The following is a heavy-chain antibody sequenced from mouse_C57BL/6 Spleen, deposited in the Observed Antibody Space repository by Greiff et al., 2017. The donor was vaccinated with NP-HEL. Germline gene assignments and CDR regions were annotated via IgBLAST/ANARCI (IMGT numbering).Heavy chain of an antibody. D-gene: IGHD1-1*01. CDR3: AREEYGTP. J-gene: IGHJ2*01. V-gene: IGHV1-59*01. Sequence: QVQLQQPGAELVRPGTSVKLSCKASGYTFTSYWMHWVKQRPGQGLEWIGVIDPSDSYTNYNQKFKGKATLTVDTSSSTAYIQLSSLTSEDSAVYYCAREEYGTPWGQGTTLTVSS. CDR2: IDPSDSYT. CDR1: GYTFTSYW.